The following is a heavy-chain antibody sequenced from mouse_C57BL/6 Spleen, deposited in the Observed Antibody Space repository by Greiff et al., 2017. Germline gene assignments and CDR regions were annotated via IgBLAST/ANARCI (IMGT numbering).Heavy chain of an antibody. V-gene: IGHV1-9*01. J-gene: IGHJ3*01. CDR3: ARREGLRPWFAY. D-gene: IGHD2-4*01. CDR1: GYTFTGYW. CDR2: ILPGSGST. Sequence: QVQLKESGAELMKPGASVKLSCKATGYTFTGYWIEWVKQRPGHGLEWIGEILPGSGSTNYNEKFKGKATFTADTSSNTAYTQLSSLTTEDSAIYYCARREGLRPWFAYWGQGTLVTVSA.